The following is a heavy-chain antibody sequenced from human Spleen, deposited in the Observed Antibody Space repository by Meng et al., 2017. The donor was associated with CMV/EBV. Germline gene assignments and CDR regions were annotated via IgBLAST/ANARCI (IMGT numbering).Heavy chain of an antibody. CDR1: GYTFTGYY. CDR3: ARAWSGYLDLGMFDY. V-gene: IGHV1-2*02. J-gene: IGHJ4*02. Sequence: ASVKVSCKASGYTFTGYYMHWVRQAPGQGLEWMGWINPNSGGTNYAQKFQGRVTMARDTSISTAYMGLSRLRSDDTAVFYCARAWSGYLDLGMFDYWGQGTLVTVSS. CDR2: INPNSGGT. D-gene: IGHD3-3*01.